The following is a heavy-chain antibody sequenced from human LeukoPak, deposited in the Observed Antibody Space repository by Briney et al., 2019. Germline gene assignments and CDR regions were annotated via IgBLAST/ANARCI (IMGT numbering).Heavy chain of an antibody. J-gene: IGHJ4*02. CDR2: IYSGGST. CDR1: GFTVSSNY. V-gene: IGHV3-53*04. CDR3: ARIIVVVPAAIQFDY. Sequence: GGSLRLSCAASGFTVSSNYMSWVRQAPGKGLEWVSVIYSGGSTYYADSVKGRFTISRHNSKNTLYLQMNSLRAEDTAVYYCARIIVVVPAAIQFDYWGQGTLVTVSS. D-gene: IGHD2-2*01.